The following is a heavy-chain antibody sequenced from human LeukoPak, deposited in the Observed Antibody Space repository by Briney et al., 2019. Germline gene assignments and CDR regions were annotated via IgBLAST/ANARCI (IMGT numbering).Heavy chain of an antibody. D-gene: IGHD3-10*01. CDR3: AKVLQMVREVTPFDY. J-gene: IGHJ4*02. CDR1: GFTFSSYG. CDR2: IRYDGSNK. Sequence: PGGSLRLSCAASGFTFSSYGMHWVRQAPGKGLGWVAFIRYDGSNKYYADSVKGRFTISRDNSKNTLYLQMNSLRAEDTALYYCAKVLQMVREVTPFDYWGQGTLVTVSS. V-gene: IGHV3-30*02.